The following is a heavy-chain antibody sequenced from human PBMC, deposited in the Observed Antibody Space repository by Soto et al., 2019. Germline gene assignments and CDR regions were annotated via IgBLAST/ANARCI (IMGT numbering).Heavy chain of an antibody. J-gene: IGHJ6*02. CDR1: GFTFSSYG. V-gene: IGHV3-30*18. CDR2: ISYDGSNK. CDR3: AKSGSSGWYSIIYYFGVHDGMDV. D-gene: IGHD6-19*01. Sequence: GGALRLSCAASGFTFSSYGMHWVLQAPGKXLXXVAVISYDGSNKYYEDYVKGRLKIYRDNYKKTLYLQMNSLRAEDTDVYYCAKSGSSGWYSIIYYFGVHDGMDVWGQGTTVTVSS.